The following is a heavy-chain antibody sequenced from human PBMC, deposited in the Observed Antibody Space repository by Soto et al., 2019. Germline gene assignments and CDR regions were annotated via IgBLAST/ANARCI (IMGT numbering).Heavy chain of an antibody. D-gene: IGHD6-19*01. J-gene: IGHJ4*02. V-gene: IGHV3-15*01. Sequence: EVQLVESGGGLVKPGGSLRLSCAASGFNFISTWMSWVRQAPGKGLEWVGRIKTKTGGGTTDYAAPVKGRFTISRDDSENTLYLQMNSLKTEDTAVYHCAVEGSSSGWIFFAYWGQGTLVTVSS. CDR2: IKTKTGGGTT. CDR1: GFNFISTW. CDR3: AVEGSSSGWIFFAY.